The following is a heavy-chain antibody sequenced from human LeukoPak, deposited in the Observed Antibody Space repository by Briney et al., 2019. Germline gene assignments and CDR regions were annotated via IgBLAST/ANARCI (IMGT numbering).Heavy chain of an antibody. CDR3: ARDRSPRKTGGYYYYYMDV. V-gene: IGHV6-1*01. CDR2: TYYRSKWYN. J-gene: IGHJ6*03. CDR1: GDSVSSNSAA. D-gene: IGHD1-26*01. Sequence: SQTLSLTCAISGDSVSSNSAAWNWIRQSPSRGLEWLGRTYYRSKWYNDYAVSVKSRITINPDTSKNQFSLQLNSVTPEDTAVYYCARDRSPRKTGGYYYYYMDVWGKGTTVTVSS.